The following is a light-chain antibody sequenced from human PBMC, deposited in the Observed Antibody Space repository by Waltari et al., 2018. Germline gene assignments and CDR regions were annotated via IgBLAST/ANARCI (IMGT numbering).Light chain of an antibody. J-gene: IGLJ2*01. CDR2: GYT. CDR3: QSYDSSLSGVV. CDR1: TSKLGADYD. Sequence: QSVLTQPPSVSGAPGQRVTISCTGSTSKLGADYDLPWYRHLPGTAPKPPPYGYTNRPSGVPDRFSGSKSGPSASLAITGLQAEDEADYYCQSYDSSLSGVVFGGGTKLTVL. V-gene: IGLV1-40*01.